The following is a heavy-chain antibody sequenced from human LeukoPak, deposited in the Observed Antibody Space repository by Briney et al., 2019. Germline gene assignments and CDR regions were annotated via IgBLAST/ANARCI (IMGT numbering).Heavy chain of an antibody. D-gene: IGHD3-9*01. V-gene: IGHV4-59*01. Sequence: ASETLSLTCTVSGVSISSYYWSWIRQPPGKGLEWIGYIYYSGSTNYNPSLKSRVTISVDASKNQFSLKLSSVTAADTAVYYCAREADWTLDAFDIWGQGTMVTVSS. CDR3: AREADWTLDAFDI. J-gene: IGHJ3*02. CDR1: GVSISSYY. CDR2: IYYSGST.